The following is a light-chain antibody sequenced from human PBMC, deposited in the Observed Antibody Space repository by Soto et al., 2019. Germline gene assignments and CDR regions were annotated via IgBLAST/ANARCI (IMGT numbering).Light chain of an antibody. Sequence: QSVLTQPASVSGSPGQSITISCTGTSSDVGSYNVVSWYQQHPGKAPKLMIYEVSKRPSGVSNRFSGSKSGNTASLTISGLQAEGESDYYCCSYARSSPSLYFLGNGPKFTVL. V-gene: IGLV2-23*02. CDR3: CSYARSSPSLYF. CDR2: EVS. CDR1: SSDVGSYNV. J-gene: IGLJ1*01.